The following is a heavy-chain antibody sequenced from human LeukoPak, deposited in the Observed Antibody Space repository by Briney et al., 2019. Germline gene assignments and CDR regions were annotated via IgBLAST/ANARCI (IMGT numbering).Heavy chain of an antibody. J-gene: IGHJ4*02. CDR3: ARIPRTSYTVLYSGSSEITNDY. CDR1: GFTFSSYA. V-gene: IGHV4-34*01. D-gene: IGHD1-26*01. CDR2: INHSGST. Sequence: GSLRLSCAASGFTFSSYAMTWVRQPPGKGLEWIGEINHSGSTNYNPSLKSRVTISVDTSKNQFSLKLSSVTAADTAVYYCARIPRTSYTVLYSGSSEITNDYWGQGTLVTVSS.